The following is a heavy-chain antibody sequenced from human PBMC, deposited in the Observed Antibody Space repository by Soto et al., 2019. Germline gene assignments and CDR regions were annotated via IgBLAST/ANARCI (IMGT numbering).Heavy chain of an antibody. CDR2: INAGNGNT. CDR1: GYTFTSYA. Sequence: VASVKVSCKASGYTFTSYAMHWVRQAPGQRLEWMGWINAGNGNTKYSQKFQGRVTITRDTSASTAYMELSSLRSEDTAVYYCASGRRYYYDSSGYTYYYYYGMDVWGQGTTVTVSS. D-gene: IGHD3-22*01. CDR3: ASGRRYYYDSSGYTYYYYYGMDV. J-gene: IGHJ6*02. V-gene: IGHV1-3*01.